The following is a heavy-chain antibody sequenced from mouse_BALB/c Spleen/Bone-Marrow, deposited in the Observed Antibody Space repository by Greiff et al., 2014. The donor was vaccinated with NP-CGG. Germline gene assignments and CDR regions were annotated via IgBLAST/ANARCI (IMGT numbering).Heavy chain of an antibody. CDR3: AAYYYGSSQFAY. J-gene: IGHJ3*01. Sequence: DVKLQESGAELVKPGASVKLSCTASGFNIKDTYMHWVKQRPEQGLEWIGRTDPANGNTKYDPKFQGKATITADTSSNTAYLQLSSLTSEDTAVYYCAAYYYGSSQFAYWGQGTLVTVSA. V-gene: IGHV14-3*02. D-gene: IGHD1-1*01. CDR1: GFNIKDTY. CDR2: TDPANGNT.